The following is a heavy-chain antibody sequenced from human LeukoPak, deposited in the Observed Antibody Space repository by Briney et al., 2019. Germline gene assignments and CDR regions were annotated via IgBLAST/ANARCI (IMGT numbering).Heavy chain of an antibody. J-gene: IGHJ5*02. Sequence: GASVKVSCKASGYTFTGYYMHWVRQAPGQGLEWMGWINPNSGGTNYAQKFQGRVTMTEDTSTDTAYMELSSLRSEDTAVYYCALLKITIFGVGSLDPWGQGTLVTVSS. V-gene: IGHV1-2*02. CDR1: GYTFTGYY. D-gene: IGHD3-3*01. CDR2: INPNSGGT. CDR3: ALLKITIFGVGSLDP.